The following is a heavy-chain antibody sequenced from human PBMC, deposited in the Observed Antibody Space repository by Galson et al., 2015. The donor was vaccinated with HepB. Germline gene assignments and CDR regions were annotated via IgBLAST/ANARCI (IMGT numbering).Heavy chain of an antibody. CDR3: AHRSIAVAGTTFDY. CDR1: GFSLSTSGVG. D-gene: IGHD6-19*01. Sequence: PALVKPTQTLTLTCTFSGFSLSTSGVGVGWIRQPPGKALEWLALIYWDDDKRYSPSLKSRLTITKDTSKNQVVLTMTNMDPVDTATYYCAHRSIAVAGTTFDYWGQGTLVTVSS. V-gene: IGHV2-5*02. CDR2: IYWDDDK. J-gene: IGHJ4*02.